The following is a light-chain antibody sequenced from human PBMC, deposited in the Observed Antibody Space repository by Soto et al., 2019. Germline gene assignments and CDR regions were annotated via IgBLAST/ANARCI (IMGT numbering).Light chain of an antibody. Sequence: DIVMTQSPLSLPVTPGEPASISCRSSQSLLHSNGYNYLDWYLQKPGQSPQLLIYLGSNRASGVPDRFSGSGSGATFTLTISSLQPEDFATYYCLQDNTYPRTFGPGTKVEIK. CDR1: QSLLHSNGYNY. CDR3: LQDNTYPRT. CDR2: LGS. J-gene: IGKJ1*01. V-gene: IGKV2-28*01.